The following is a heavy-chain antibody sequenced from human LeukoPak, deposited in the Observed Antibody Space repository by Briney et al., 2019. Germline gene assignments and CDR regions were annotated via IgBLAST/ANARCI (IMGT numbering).Heavy chain of an antibody. CDR2: IKQDGSEK. J-gene: IGHJ6*03. V-gene: IGHV3-7*01. D-gene: IGHD3-10*01. Sequence: GGSLRLSCAASGFTFSSYWMSWVRQAPGKGLEWVANIKQDGSEKYYVDSVKGRFTISRDNAKNSLYLQMNSLRAEDTAVYYCARDYNYYYYYMDVWGKGTTVTVSS. CDR3: ARDYNYYYYYMDV. CDR1: GFTFSSYW.